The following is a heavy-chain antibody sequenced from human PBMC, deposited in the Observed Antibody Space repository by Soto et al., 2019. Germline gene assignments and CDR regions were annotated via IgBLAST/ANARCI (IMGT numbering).Heavy chain of an antibody. CDR2: IYTSGST. J-gene: IGHJ6*02. CDR1: GGSFSSYY. V-gene: IGHV4-4*07. CDR3: ARDGYYGALGYYYYGMDV. D-gene: IGHD3-22*01. Sequence: SETLSLTCTVSGGSFSSYYRSWIRQPAGKGLEWIGRIYTSGSTNYNPSLKSRVTMSVDTSKNQFSLKLSSVTAADTAVYYCARDGYYGALGYYYYGMDVWGQGTTVTVSS.